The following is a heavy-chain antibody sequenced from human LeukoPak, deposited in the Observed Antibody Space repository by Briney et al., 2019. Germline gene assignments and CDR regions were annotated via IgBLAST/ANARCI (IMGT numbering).Heavy chain of an antibody. CDR3: AKDISWGSYIS. D-gene: IGHD3-16*01. CDR1: GFTFSTYS. CDR2: ISGSGGTT. Sequence: SGGSLRLSCAASGFTFSTYSMNWVRQAPGKGLEWVSGISGSGGTTYYADSVKGRFTISRDNSKNTLYLQMNSLRAEDTAVYYCAKDISWGSYISWGQGTLVTVSS. J-gene: IGHJ4*02. V-gene: IGHV3-23*01.